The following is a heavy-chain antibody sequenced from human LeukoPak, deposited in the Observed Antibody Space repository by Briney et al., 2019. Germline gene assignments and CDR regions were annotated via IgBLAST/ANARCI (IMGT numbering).Heavy chain of an antibody. D-gene: IGHD3-10*01. CDR3: ARVGNYYGSGSYYTTRYYFDY. V-gene: IGHV4-34*01. Sequence: SETLSLTCAVYGGSFSGYYWSWIRQPPGKGLEWIGEINHSGSTNYNPSLKRRVTISVDTSKNQFSLKLSSVTAADTAVYYCARVGNYYGSGSYYTTRYYFDYWGQGTLVTVSS. J-gene: IGHJ4*02. CDR2: INHSGST. CDR1: GGSFSGYY.